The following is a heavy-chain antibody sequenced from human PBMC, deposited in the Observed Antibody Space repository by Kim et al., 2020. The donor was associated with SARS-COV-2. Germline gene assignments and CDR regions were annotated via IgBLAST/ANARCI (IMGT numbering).Heavy chain of an antibody. CDR1: GGSFSGYY. Sequence: SETLSLTCAVYGGSFSGYYWSWIRQPPGKGLEWIGEINHSGSTNYNPSLKSRVTISVDTSKNQFSLKLSSVTAADTAVYYCAREGLTDFWSGPWFIWGQGTTVTVSS. J-gene: IGHJ6*02. D-gene: IGHD3-3*01. CDR3: AREGLTDFWSGPWFI. CDR2: INHSGST. V-gene: IGHV4-34*01.